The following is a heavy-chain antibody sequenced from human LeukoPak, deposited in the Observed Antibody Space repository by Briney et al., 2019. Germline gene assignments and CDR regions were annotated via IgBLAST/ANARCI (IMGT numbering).Heavy chain of an antibody. CDR3: AKDLRGVPGNN. CDR2: VSGSGYST. V-gene: IGHV3-23*01. Sequence: GGSLRLSCAASGFTFSTYAMSWVRQAPGKGLEWVSTVSGSGYSTYYADSVKGRLTISRDSSKNTLYLQMDSLRPEDTAIYYCAKDLRGVPGNNWGQGTLVTVSS. CDR1: GFTFSTYA. J-gene: IGHJ4*02. D-gene: IGHD3-10*01.